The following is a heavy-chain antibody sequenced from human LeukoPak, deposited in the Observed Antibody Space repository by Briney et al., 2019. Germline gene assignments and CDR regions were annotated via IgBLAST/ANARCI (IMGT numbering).Heavy chain of an antibody. CDR2: IYHGRST. Sequence: SETLSLTCAVSGYSISCGYYWGWSRQPPGKGLEWIGSIYHGRSTYYKPSLKSRVTISVDTSKNQFSLQLSSVTAADTAVYYCARLGYCSSTSCYTTAFDIWGQGTMVPVS. CDR3: ARLGYCSSTSCYTTAFDI. D-gene: IGHD2-2*02. V-gene: IGHV4-38-2*01. J-gene: IGHJ3*02. CDR1: GYSISCGYY.